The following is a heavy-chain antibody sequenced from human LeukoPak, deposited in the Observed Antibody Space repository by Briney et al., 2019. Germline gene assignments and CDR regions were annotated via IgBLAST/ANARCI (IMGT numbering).Heavy chain of an antibody. CDR3: AKLSYGDHPLDY. CDR1: GFTFSSYS. D-gene: IGHD4-17*01. J-gene: IGHJ4*02. CDR2: ISGSGGST. V-gene: IGHV3-23*01. Sequence: GGSLRLSCAASGFTFSSYSLNWVRQAPGKGLEWVSAISGSGGSTYYADSVKGRFTISRDNSKNTLYLQMNSLRAEDTAVYYCAKLSYGDHPLDYWGQGTLVTVSS.